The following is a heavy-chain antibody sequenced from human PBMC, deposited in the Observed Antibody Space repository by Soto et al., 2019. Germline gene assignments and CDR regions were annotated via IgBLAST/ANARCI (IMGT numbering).Heavy chain of an antibody. CDR1: VFTFSDYG. D-gene: IGHD6-6*01. CDR3: AKGDYSSSYGMDV. Sequence: QVQLVESGGGVVQPGRSLRLSCAASVFTFSDYGMHWVRQAPGKGLEWVAVISYDGSNKYYPDSVKGRFTISRDNSKNTLYLHMNSLRAEDTAVYYCAKGDYSSSYGMDVWGQGTTVTVSS. J-gene: IGHJ6*02. CDR2: ISYDGSNK. V-gene: IGHV3-30*18.